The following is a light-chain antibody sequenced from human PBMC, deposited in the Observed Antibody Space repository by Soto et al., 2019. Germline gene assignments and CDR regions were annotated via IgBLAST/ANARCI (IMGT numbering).Light chain of an antibody. J-gene: IGKJ1*01. Sequence: ETVLTQSPGTLSLSPGERVTLSCRASQSVCSRCLAWYQQKPGQSPRLLIYGASSRATGIPDRFSGSGSGTDFTLTISSLETEDFAVYYCQHYGTTPWTFGQGTKVGIK. CDR2: GAS. CDR3: QHYGTTPWT. CDR1: QSVCSRC. V-gene: IGKV3-20*01.